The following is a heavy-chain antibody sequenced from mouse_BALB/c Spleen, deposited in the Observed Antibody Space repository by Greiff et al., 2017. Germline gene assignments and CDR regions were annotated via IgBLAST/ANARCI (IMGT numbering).Heavy chain of an antibody. D-gene: IGHD2-2*01. V-gene: IGHV14-3*02. CDR1: GFNIKDTY. CDR2: IDPANGNT. J-gene: IGHJ4*01. Sequence: EVQLQQSGAELVKPGASVKLSCTASGFNIKDTYMHWVKQRPEQGLEWIGRIDPANGNTKYDPKFQGKATITADTASNTAYLQLSSLTSEDTAVYYCARWGYDSYAMDYWGQGTSVTVSS. CDR3: ARWGYDSYAMDY.